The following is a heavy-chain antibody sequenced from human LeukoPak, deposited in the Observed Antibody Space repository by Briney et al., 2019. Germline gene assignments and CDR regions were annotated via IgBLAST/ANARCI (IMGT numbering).Heavy chain of an antibody. CDR1: GFTFRSYA. Sequence: PGGSLRLSCAASGFTFRSYAMSWVRQAPGKGLEWVLAISGSGTSTYYADSVKGRFTISRDNSKNTLYLQMNSLRAEDTAVYYCERTYYYDSSDDYWGQGTLVTVSS. V-gene: IGHV3-23*01. CDR3: ERTYYYDSSDDY. D-gene: IGHD3-22*01. J-gene: IGHJ4*02. CDR2: ISGSGTST.